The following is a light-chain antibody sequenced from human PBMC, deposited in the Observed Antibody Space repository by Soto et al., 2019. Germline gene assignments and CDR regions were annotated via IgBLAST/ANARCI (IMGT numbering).Light chain of an antibody. Sequence: EIVLTQSPGTLSLSPGERATLSCTASQSISGSYLAWYQQKPGQAPRVVIYGVSRRATGIPDRFSGSGSGTDFTLTISRLEPEDFAVYHCQQYDNSPLTFGGGTKVEVK. CDR3: QQYDNSPLT. J-gene: IGKJ4*01. CDR1: QSISGSY. V-gene: IGKV3-20*01. CDR2: GVS.